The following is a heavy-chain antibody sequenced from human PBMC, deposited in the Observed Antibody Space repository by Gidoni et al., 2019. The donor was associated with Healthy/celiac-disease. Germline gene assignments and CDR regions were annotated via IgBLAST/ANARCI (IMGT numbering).Heavy chain of an antibody. J-gene: IGHJ3*02. CDR2: ISGSGGST. V-gene: IGHV3-23*01. CDR3: AKVAYNWNPGVAFDI. CDR1: GLPFGGYA. D-gene: IGHD1-20*01. Sequence: EVQLLVSGGGLVQPGGSLRLCCAASGLPFGGYAMSWVRQAPGKGREWVSAISGSGGSTYYADSVKGRFTISRDNSKNTLYLQMNSLRAEDTAVYYCAKVAYNWNPGVAFDIWGQGTMVTVSS.